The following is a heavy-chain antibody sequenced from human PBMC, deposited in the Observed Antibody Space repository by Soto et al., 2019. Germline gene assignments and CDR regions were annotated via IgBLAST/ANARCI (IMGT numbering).Heavy chain of an antibody. J-gene: IGHJ5*02. CDR1: GASISGYY. D-gene: IGHD1-1*01. Sequence: QVQLQESGPGLVKPSETLSLTCTVSGASISGYYWSWIRKSAGKGLDWIGRSYATGTTDYNPSLKSRVKMSVDTSQKQFSLGLRSVTAAYTAVYYCVGDGTKPLLDWFDPWGQGNSVTVSS. CDR2: SYATGTT. CDR3: VGDGTKPLLDWFDP. V-gene: IGHV4-4*07.